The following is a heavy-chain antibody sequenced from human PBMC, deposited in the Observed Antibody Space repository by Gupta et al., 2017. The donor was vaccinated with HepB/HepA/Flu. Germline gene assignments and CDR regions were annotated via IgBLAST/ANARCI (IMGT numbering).Heavy chain of an antibody. CDR3: ARHKHYDYVWGSYRDWYFDL. V-gene: IGHV4-39*01. J-gene: IGHJ2*01. D-gene: IGHD3-16*02. CDR1: GGSISSSSSY. Sequence: QLQLQESGPGLVKPSETLSLTCTVSGGSISSSSSYWGWIRQPPGKGLEWSGSIYYSGSTYYNPSLKSRVTISVDTSKNQFSLKLSSVTAADTAVYYCARHKHYDYVWGSYRDWYFDLWGRGTLVTVSS. CDR2: IYYSGST.